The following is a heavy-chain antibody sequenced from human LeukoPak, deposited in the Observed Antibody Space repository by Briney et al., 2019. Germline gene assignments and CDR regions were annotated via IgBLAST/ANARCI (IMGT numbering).Heavy chain of an antibody. CDR3: AKTTTGYSSGRFPGWPVDY. CDR2: IFGSGGST. J-gene: IGHJ4*02. Sequence: GGSLRLFCAASGFTFSSYAMYWVRQAPGKGLEWVSGIFGSGGSTHYADSVKGRFTISRDNSKNTVYLQMNSLRAEDTAVYYCAKTTTGYSSGRFPGWPVDYWGQGTLVTVSS. V-gene: IGHV3-23*01. CDR1: GFTFSSYA. D-gene: IGHD6-19*01.